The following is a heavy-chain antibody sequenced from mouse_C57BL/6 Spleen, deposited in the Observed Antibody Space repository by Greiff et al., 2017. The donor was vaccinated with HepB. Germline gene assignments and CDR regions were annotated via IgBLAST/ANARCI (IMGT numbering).Heavy chain of an antibody. CDR3: TTAQATWSDY. J-gene: IGHJ2*01. CDR1: GFNIKDYY. D-gene: IGHD3-2*02. Sequence: VQLQQSGAELVRPGASVKLSCTASGFNIKDYYMHWVKQRPEQGLEWIGRIDPEDGDTEYAPKFQGKATMTADTSSKTAYLQLSSLTSEDTAVYYCTTAQATWSDYWGQGTTLTVSS. V-gene: IGHV14-1*01. CDR2: IDPEDGDT.